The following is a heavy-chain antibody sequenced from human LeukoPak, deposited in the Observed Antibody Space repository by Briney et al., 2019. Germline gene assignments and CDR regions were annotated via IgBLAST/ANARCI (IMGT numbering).Heavy chain of an antibody. D-gene: IGHD5-18*01. J-gene: IGHJ4*02. V-gene: IGHV1-69*13. CDR3: AREGYSYGYYYFDY. CDR1: GGTFSSYA. Sequence: ASVKVSCKASGGTFSSYAISWVRQAPGQGLEWMGGINPIFGTANYAQKFQGRVTITADESTSTAYMELSSLRSEDTAVYYCAREGYSYGYYYFDYWGQGTLVTVSS. CDR2: INPIFGTA.